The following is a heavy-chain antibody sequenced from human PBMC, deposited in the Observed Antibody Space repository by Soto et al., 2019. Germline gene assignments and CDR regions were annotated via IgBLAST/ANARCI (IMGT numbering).Heavy chain of an antibody. CDR3: ARGGVDWNYDY. Sequence: SETLSLTCTVSGVSISSYYWNWIRHPPGKGLEWIGYIYYSGSTNYNPSLKSRVTISVDMSKNQFSLKLSSVTAADTAVYYCARGGVDWNYDYWGQGTLVTVSS. CDR2: IYYSGST. D-gene: IGHD1-7*01. V-gene: IGHV4-59*13. J-gene: IGHJ4*02. CDR1: GVSISSYY.